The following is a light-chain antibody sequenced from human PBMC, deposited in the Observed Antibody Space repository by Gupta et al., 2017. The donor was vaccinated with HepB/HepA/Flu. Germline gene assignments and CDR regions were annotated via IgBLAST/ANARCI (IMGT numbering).Light chain of an antibody. J-gene: IGLJ1*01. Sequence: QSVLTQPPSVSEAPRQRVTSSCSGSISNIGNNAVNWYQQFPGKPPKLLIYYDDLLPSGVSDRFSGSRSGSSASLAISGLQSEDEADYYCAICNDSLNAYVFGTGTKVTVL. CDR3: AICNDSLNAYV. CDR2: YDD. CDR1: ISNIGNNA. V-gene: IGLV1-36*01.